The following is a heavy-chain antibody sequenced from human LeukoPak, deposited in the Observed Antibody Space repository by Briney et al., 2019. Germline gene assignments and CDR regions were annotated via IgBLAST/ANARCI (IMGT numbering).Heavy chain of an antibody. CDR1: GLSVSINY. D-gene: IGHD1-26*01. CDR2: IYASGGT. CDR3: AAKGEGYTGIYVFAQ. J-gene: IGHJ4*02. Sequence: GGSLRLSCAVSGLSVSINYMSWVRQAPGKGLEWVSVIYASGGTFYTDSVKGRFSISRDTSKNTLDLQMNGLRPDDTAVYYCAAKGEGYTGIYVFAQWGQGTLVTVSS. V-gene: IGHV3-66*01.